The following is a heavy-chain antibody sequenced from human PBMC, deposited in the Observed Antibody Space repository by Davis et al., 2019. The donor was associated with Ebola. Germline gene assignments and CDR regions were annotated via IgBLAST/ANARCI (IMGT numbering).Heavy chain of an antibody. J-gene: IGHJ3*02. CDR1: GFTFSSYA. Sequence: GESLKISCAASGFTFSSYAMHWVRQAPGKGLEYVSAISSNGGSTYYADSVKGRFAISRDNSRGTLYLQMNSLRVEDSAIYYCVKDSSNIWFDIWGQGTLVTVSS. CDR2: ISSNGGST. CDR3: VKDSSNIWFDI. D-gene: IGHD2/OR15-2a*01. V-gene: IGHV3-64D*08.